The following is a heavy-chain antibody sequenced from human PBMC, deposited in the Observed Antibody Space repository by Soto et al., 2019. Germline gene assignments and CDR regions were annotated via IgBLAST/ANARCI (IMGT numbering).Heavy chain of an antibody. CDR3: VKVIYDSGWYGFYFDY. Sequence: GGSLRLSCSASGFIFRSHAIHWVRQAPGQGLEYLSAISREGDNSYYADSVKGRFTISRDNSKNTLYLQMTSLRTEDTGVYYCVKVIYDSGWYGFYFDYWGQGALVTVSS. J-gene: IGHJ4*02. V-gene: IGHV3-64D*06. CDR2: ISREGDNS. D-gene: IGHD6-19*01. CDR1: GFIFRSHA.